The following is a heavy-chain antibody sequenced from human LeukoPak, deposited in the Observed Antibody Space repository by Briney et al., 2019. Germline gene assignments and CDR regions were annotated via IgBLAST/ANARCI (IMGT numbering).Heavy chain of an antibody. D-gene: IGHD3-10*01. CDR1: GFTFSSYD. Sequence: PGGSLRLSCAASGFTFSSYDMHWVRQGTGKGLEWVSAISSAGDTYYPDSVKGRFTISRESAKNSLYLQMNSLRAGDTAVYYCARGTYDYASGTYYPPDYWGRGTLVTVSS. J-gene: IGHJ4*02. V-gene: IGHV3-13*01. CDR2: ISSAGDT. CDR3: ARGTYDYASGTYYPPDY.